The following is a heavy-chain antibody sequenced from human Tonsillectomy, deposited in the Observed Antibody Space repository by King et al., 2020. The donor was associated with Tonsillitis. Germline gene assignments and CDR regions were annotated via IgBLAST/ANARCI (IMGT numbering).Heavy chain of an antibody. CDR1: DNSISSSSHY. Sequence: VQLQESGPGLVKPSQTLSLTCTVSDNSISSSSHYWSWIRQPAGKELEWIGRIYISGSSNYNPSLNSRVTMSVDTSKNQLSLILTSVTAADTAVYYCAREISGSPTYGSAFDIWGQGTMVTVS. D-gene: IGHD1-26*01. V-gene: IGHV4-61*02. CDR3: AREISGSPTYGSAFDI. CDR2: IYISGSS. J-gene: IGHJ3*02.